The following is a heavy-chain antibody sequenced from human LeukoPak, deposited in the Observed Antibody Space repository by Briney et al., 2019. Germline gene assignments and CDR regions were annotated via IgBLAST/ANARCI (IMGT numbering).Heavy chain of an antibody. CDR2: ISSSISYT. CDR3: ARSIQVNWFDP. Sequence: GGSLRLSCAASGFTFSDYYMSWIRQAPGKGLEWVSYISSSISYTNYADSVKGRFTISRDNAKNSLYLQMSSLRAEDTAVYYCARSIQVNWFDPWGQGTLVTVSS. CDR1: GFTFSDYY. D-gene: IGHD2-21*01. V-gene: IGHV3-11*03. J-gene: IGHJ5*02.